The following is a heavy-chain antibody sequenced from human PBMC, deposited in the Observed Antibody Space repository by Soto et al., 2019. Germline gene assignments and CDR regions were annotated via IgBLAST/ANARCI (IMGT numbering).Heavy chain of an antibody. J-gene: IGHJ5*02. D-gene: IGHD3-3*01. V-gene: IGHV1-69*12. CDR3: ARDGDPGYSFWSGPLGGGRFDP. CDR1: GGTFGNTA. CDR2: IVPLFGTA. Sequence: QVQLVQSGAEVKEPGSSVNVSCKTSGGTFGNTAVTWVRQVPGQGLEWIGGIVPLFGTANYAQKFRGRVMITGDESTSTAYMDLSSLRSDDTATYYCARDGDPGYSFWSGPLGGGRFDPWGQGTLVTVSS.